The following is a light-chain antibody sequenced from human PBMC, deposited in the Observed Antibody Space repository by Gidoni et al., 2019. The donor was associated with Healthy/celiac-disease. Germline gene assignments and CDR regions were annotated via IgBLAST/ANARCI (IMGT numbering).Light chain of an antibody. V-gene: IGKV4-1*01. J-gene: IGKJ2*01. CDR3: QQYYSTPPT. Sequence: DIVMTQSPDSLAVSLGERATINCKSSQSVLYSSNNKNYLAWYQQKPGQPPKLLIYWASTRDSGVPDRFSCSGSGTDFTLTISSLQAEDVAVYYCQQYYSTPPTFGQGTKLEIK. CDR1: QSVLYSSNNKNY. CDR2: WAS.